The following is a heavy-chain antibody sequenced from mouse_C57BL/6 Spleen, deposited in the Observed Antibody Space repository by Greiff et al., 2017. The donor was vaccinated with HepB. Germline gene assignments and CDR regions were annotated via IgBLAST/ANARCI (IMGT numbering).Heavy chain of an antibody. D-gene: IGHD1-1*01. CDR3: ARLDTVVADWYFDV. J-gene: IGHJ1*03. CDR2: IYPGDGDT. V-gene: IGHV1-80*01. Sequence: VQLQQSGAELVKPGASVKISCKASGYAFSSYWMNWVKQRPGKGLEWIGQIYPGDGDTNYNGKFKGKATLTADKSSSTAYMQLSSLTSEDSAVYFCARLDTVVADWYFDVWGTGTTVTVSS. CDR1: GYAFSSYW.